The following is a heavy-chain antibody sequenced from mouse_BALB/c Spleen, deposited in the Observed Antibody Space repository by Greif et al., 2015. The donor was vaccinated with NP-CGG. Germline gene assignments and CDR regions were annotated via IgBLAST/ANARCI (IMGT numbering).Heavy chain of an antibody. CDR3: ARRDGNYYFDY. CDR2: INPSTGYT. J-gene: IGHJ2*01. D-gene: IGHD2-1*01. V-gene: IGHV1-7*01. CDR1: GYTFTSYW. Sequence: QVHVKQSGAELAKPGASVKMSCKASGYTFTSYWMHWVKQRPGQGLEWIGYINPSTGYTEYNQKFKDKATLTADKSSSTAYMQLSSLTSEDSAVYYCARRDGNYYFDYWGQGTTLTVSS.